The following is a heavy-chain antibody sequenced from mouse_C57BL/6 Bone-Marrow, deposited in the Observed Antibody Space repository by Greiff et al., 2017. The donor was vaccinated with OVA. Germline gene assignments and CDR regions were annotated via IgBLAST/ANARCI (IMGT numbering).Heavy chain of an antibody. CDR2: IYTGGGST. Sequence: QVHVKQSGPELVKPGASVKISCKASGYTFTDYYINWVKQRPGQGLEWIGWIYTGGGSTNYNEKFKGKATLTVDKSSSTAYMLLSSLTSEDSAVYFWARDCYGSSHCDLDDWGTGTSVTVSS. D-gene: IGHD1-1*01. CDR1: GYTFTDYY. CDR3: ARDCYGSSHCDLDD. V-gene: IGHV1-75*01. J-gene: IGHJ1*03.